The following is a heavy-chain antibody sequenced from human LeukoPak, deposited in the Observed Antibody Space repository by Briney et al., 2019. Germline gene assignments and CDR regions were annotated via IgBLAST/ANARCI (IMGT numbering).Heavy chain of an antibody. V-gene: IGHV3-7*03. Sequence: GGSLRLSCAASDFTFSDYWMSWVRQAPGKGLEWVANIKQDGSDKNYVGSVKGRFTISRDNANNSLFLQMNSLRAEDTAVYYCAREGTASGELDYWGQGALVTVSS. D-gene: IGHD6-13*01. CDR1: DFTFSDYW. J-gene: IGHJ4*02. CDR3: AREGTASGELDY. CDR2: IKQDGSDK.